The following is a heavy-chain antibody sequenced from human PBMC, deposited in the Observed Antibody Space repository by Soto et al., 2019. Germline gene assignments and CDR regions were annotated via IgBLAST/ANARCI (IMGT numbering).Heavy chain of an antibody. D-gene: IGHD6-19*01. CDR2: INSDGSST. J-gene: IGHJ3*02. CDR1: GFTFSSYW. CDR3: ARGPRQWLVHGAFDI. Sequence: EVQLVESGGGLVQPGGSLRLSCAASGFTFSSYWMHWVRQAPGKGLVWVSRINSDGSSTSYADSVKGRFTISRDNAKNTLYLQMNSLRAEDTAVYYCARGPRQWLVHGAFDIWGQGTMVTVSS. V-gene: IGHV3-74*01.